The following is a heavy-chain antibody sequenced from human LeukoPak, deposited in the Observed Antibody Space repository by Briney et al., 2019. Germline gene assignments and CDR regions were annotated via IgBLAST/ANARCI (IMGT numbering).Heavy chain of an antibody. D-gene: IGHD5-18*01. CDR2: ISSSGSTI. CDR3: ARGDPGLGYSYSYAFDY. V-gene: IGHV3-11*01. CDR1: GFTFSDYC. J-gene: IGHJ4*02. Sequence: GGSLRLSCAASGFTFSDYCMSWIRQAPGKGLEWVSYISSSGSTIYYADSVKGRFTISRDNAKNSLYLQMNGLRAEDTAVYYCARGDPGLGYSYSYAFDYWGQGTLVTVSS.